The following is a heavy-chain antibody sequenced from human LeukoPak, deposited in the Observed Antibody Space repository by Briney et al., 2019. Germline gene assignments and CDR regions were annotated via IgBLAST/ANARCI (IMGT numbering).Heavy chain of an antibody. CDR3: AKEGFYYDSSGYYYYFDY. CDR2: ISGSGGST. Sequence: GGSLRLSCAASGFAFSSYAMSWVRQAPGKGLEWVSAISGSGGSTYYADSVKGRFTISRDNSKNTLYLQMNSLRAEDTAVYYCAKEGFYYDSSGYYYYFDYWGQGTLVTVSS. CDR1: GFAFSSYA. D-gene: IGHD3-22*01. V-gene: IGHV3-23*01. J-gene: IGHJ4*02.